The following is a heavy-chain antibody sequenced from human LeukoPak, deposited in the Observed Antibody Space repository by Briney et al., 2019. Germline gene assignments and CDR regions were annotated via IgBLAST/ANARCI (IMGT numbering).Heavy chain of an antibody. V-gene: IGHV3-23*01. CDR1: GFTLSSYA. D-gene: IGHD2-21*01. CDR3: AKAPVTTCSGAYCYPFDY. CDR2: ISVSGNT. J-gene: IGHJ4*02. Sequence: GGSLRLSWAASGFTLSSYAMSWVRQAAGKGPEWVSAISVSGNTYHADSVKGRFTISRDSSKNTLYLQMNRLRAEDAAVYYCAKAPVTTCSGAYCYPFDYWGQGTLVTVSS.